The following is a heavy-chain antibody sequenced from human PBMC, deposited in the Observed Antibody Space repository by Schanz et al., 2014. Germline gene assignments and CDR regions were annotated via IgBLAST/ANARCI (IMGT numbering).Heavy chain of an antibody. J-gene: IGHJ5*02. CDR1: GGSISSSNW. CDR3: ARRSVSPSGNSYGYVVAWFDP. Sequence: QVQLQESGPGLVKPSGTLSLTCAVSGGSISSSNWWSWVRQPPGKGLEWIGEIYHSGSTNYKPSLKSGATISAENAKNQFSLKLRSVTAADTAVYYCARRSVSPSGNSYGYVVAWFDPWGQGTLVTVSS. CDR2: IYHSGST. D-gene: IGHD5-18*01. V-gene: IGHV4-4*02.